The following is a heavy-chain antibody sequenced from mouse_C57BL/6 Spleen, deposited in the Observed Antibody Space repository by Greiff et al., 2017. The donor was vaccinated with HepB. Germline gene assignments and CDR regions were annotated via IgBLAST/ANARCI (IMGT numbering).Heavy chain of an antibody. D-gene: IGHD1-1*01. V-gene: IGHV5-17*01. CDR2: ISSGSSTI. CDR3: ARGIYYYGSSSYYFDY. J-gene: IGHJ2*01. CDR1: GFTFSDYG. Sequence: EVNLVESGGGLVKPGGSLKLSCAASGFTFSDYGMHWVRQAPEKGLEWVAYISSGSSTIYYADTVKGRFTISRDNAKNTLFLQMTSLRSEDTAMYYCARGIYYYGSSSYYFDYWGQGTTLTVSS.